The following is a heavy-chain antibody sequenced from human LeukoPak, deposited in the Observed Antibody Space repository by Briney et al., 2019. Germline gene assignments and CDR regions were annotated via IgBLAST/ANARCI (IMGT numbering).Heavy chain of an antibody. Sequence: GASLRLSCAASGFTLSSFWMSWVRQAPGHGLEWVATIKEDGSDNYYVDSVKGRFTVSRDNAKNSLYLQMNSLRAEDTAVYYCARGNTCSYWGQGTLVTVSS. CDR1: GFTLSSFW. V-gene: IGHV3-7*01. J-gene: IGHJ4*02. CDR3: ARGNTCSY. D-gene: IGHD1/OR15-1a*01. CDR2: IKEDGSDN.